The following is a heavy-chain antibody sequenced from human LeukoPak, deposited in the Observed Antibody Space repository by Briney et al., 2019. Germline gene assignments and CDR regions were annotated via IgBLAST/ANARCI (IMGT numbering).Heavy chain of an antibody. J-gene: IGHJ3*02. D-gene: IGHD2-2*01. Sequence: SETLSLTCTVSGGSISSSTYYWTWIRQPPGKGLEWIGYIYHSGSTTYNPSLKSRVTISVDTSKNQFSLKLSSVTAADTAVYYCARGAYCSYTSCYSNAFDIWGQGSLVTVSS. CDR2: IYHSGST. CDR3: ARGAYCSYTSCYSNAFDI. CDR1: GGSISSSTYY. V-gene: IGHV4-61*01.